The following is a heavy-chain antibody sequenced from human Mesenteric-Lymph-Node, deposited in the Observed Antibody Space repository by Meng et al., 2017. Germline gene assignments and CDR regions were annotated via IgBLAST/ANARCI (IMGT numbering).Heavy chain of an antibody. V-gene: IGHV3-9*01. D-gene: IGHD3-22*01. Sequence: SLKISCAASGFTFDDYAMHWVRQAPGKGLEWVSGISWNSGSIGYADSVKGRFTISRDNAKNSLYLQMNSLRAEDTALYYFATLASSTPVVEGMDVWGQGTTVTVSS. CDR2: ISWNSGSI. J-gene: IGHJ6*02. CDR3: ATLASSTPVVEGMDV. CDR1: GFTFDDYA.